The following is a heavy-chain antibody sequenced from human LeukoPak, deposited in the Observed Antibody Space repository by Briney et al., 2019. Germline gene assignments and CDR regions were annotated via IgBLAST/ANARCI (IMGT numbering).Heavy chain of an antibody. CDR3: ARDNCSSTSCYSYYYYMDV. CDR2: IIPIFGTA. J-gene: IGHJ6*03. Sequence: SVKVSCKASGGTSSSYAISWVRQAPGQGLEWMGRIIPIFGTANYAQKFQGRVTITTDESTSTAYMELSSLRSEDTAVYYCARDNCSSTSCYSYYYYMDVWGKGTTVTVSS. CDR1: GGTSSSYA. V-gene: IGHV1-69*05. D-gene: IGHD2-2*01.